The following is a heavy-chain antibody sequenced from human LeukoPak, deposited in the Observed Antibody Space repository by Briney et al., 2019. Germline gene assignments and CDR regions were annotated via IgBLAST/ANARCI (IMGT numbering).Heavy chain of an antibody. D-gene: IGHD5-24*01. CDR1: GFTFSGYW. V-gene: IGHV3-74*01. J-gene: IGHJ4*02. CDR2: INSDGSST. Sequence: PGGSLRLSCAASGFTFSGYWMHWVRQVPGKGLVWVSRINSDGSSTSYADFVKGRFTISRDNAKNRLYLQMSSLRAEDTAVYYCARWLQRPFDYWGQGTLVTVSS. CDR3: ARWLQRPFDY.